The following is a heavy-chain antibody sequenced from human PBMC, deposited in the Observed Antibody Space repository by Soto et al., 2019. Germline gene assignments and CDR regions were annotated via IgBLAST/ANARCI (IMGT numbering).Heavy chain of an antibody. V-gene: IGHV1-69*01. CDR1: GGTFSNYA. Sequence: QVQLVQSGAEVKKPGSSVKVSCKASGGTFSNYAFSWVRQAPGQGLEWMGGNNPIFGTPNYAQKFKGRLTIIADESASTGYMELSSLRSDNTAGYYCSKVPYSSGADRDYCYGMDVWGHGTRVNVSS. J-gene: IGHJ6*02. D-gene: IGHD6-19*01. CDR3: SKVPYSSGADRDYCYGMDV. CDR2: NNPIFGTP.